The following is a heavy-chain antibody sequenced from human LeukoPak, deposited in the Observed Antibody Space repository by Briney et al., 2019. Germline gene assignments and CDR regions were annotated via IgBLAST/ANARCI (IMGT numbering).Heavy chain of an antibody. J-gene: IGHJ4*02. CDR3: ARDLGVAVRPFSLFY. CDR2: INPNSGVT. D-gene: IGHD6-6*01. CDR1: GYTFTAYY. Sequence: ASVKVSCKASGYTFTAYYMHWVRQAPGQGPEWMGWINPNSGVTNYAQKFQGRVIMTSDTSISTAYMEFSRLRSDDTAMYYCARDLGVAVRPFSLFYWGQGTLVTVSS. V-gene: IGHV1-2*02.